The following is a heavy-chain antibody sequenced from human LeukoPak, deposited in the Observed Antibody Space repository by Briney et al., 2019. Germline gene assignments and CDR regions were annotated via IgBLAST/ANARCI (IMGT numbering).Heavy chain of an antibody. J-gene: IGHJ4*02. CDR3: ARKDSYYDSSAYDY. CDR1: GYTFTNYG. D-gene: IGHD3-22*01. V-gene: IGHV1-18*01. Sequence: ASVKVSCKASGYTFTNYGISWVRQAPGQGLEWMGWISAYNGNTNYPQKFQARVTMTRDTSISTAYMELSRLRSDDTAVYYCARKDSYYDSSAYDYWGQGTLVTVSS. CDR2: ISAYNGNT.